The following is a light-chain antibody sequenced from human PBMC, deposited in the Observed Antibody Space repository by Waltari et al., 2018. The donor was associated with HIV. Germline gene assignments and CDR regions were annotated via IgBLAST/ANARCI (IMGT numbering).Light chain of an antibody. CDR1: KLVNQY. Sequence: SYELTQPPSVSVSPGPTARIPCSGDKLVNQYPCWYHQKPGQAPVLVIYQDNQRRSGIPERFSGSNSGNTATLTVSGTQAMDEADYYCQAWDSSTDVVFGGGTKLTVL. V-gene: IGLV3-1*01. J-gene: IGLJ2*01. CDR2: QDN. CDR3: QAWDSSTDVV.